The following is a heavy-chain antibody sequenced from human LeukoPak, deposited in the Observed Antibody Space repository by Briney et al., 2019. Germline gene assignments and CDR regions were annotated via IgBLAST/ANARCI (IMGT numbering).Heavy chain of an antibody. D-gene: IGHD2-2*01. CDR1: GYTFTSYG. V-gene: IGHV1-18*01. Sequence: ASVKVSCKASGYTFTSYGISWARQAPGQGLEWMGWISAYNGNTNYAQKLQGRVTMTTDTSTSTAYMELRSLRSDDTAVYYCARDSCSTSSCPFFGYWGQGTLVTVSS. CDR3: ARDSCSTSSCPFFGY. J-gene: IGHJ4*02. CDR2: ISAYNGNT.